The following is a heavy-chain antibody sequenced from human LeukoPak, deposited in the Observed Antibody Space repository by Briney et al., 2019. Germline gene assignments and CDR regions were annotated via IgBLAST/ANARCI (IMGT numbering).Heavy chain of an antibody. CDR2: IYTNGGA. CDR1: GGSVTSGNYY. V-gene: IGHV4-61*02. J-gene: IGHJ4*02. CDR3: AREPPGY. Sequence: SETLSLTCTVSGGSVTSGNYYWNWIRQPAGKGLEWIGRIYTNGGASYNPSLKSRVTISIDASKNQFSLKLSSVTAADTAVYCCAREPPGYWGQGILVTVSS.